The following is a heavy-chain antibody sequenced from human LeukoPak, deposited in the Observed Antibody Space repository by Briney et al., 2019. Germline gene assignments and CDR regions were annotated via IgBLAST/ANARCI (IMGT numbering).Heavy chain of an antibody. D-gene: IGHD3-10*01. J-gene: IGHJ4*02. V-gene: IGHV4-39*07. CDR3: ARGGRITMVRWRLELGY. Sequence: SETLSLTCAVSGGSISSNSYYWGWIRQPPGKGLEWIGSIYYSGSTYYNPSLKSRVTISVDTSKNQFSLKLSSVTAADTAVYYCARGGRITMVRWRLELGYWGQGTLVTVSS. CDR2: IYYSGST. CDR1: GGSISSNSYY.